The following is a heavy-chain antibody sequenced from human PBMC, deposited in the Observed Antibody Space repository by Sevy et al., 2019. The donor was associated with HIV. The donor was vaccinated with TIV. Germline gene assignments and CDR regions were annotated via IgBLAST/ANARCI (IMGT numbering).Heavy chain of an antibody. CDR1: GFNFRDYA. CDR3: ARLESCGGDCYYFDY. CDR2: MSYVGGSE. D-gene: IGHD2-21*02. Sequence: GGSLRLSCAASGFNFRDYAVHWVRQAPGKGLEWVAIMSYVGGSENYADSVKGRFTISRDNSKNTLYLRMSSLTTVDTAVYYCARLESCGGDCYYFDYWGQGILVTVSS. V-gene: IGHV3-30*04. J-gene: IGHJ4*02.